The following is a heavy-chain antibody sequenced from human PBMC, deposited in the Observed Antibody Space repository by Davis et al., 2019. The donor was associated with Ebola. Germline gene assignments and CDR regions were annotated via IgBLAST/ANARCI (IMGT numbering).Heavy chain of an antibody. CDR3: ARHGGDYGNPHWNWFDP. V-gene: IGHV4-59*01. Sequence: SETLSLTCTVSGGSISSYYWSWIRQPPGKGLEWIGYIYYSGSTNYNPSLKSRVTISVDTSKNQFSLKLSSVTAADTAVYYCARHGGDYGNPHWNWFDPWGQGILVTVSS. CDR1: GGSISSYY. CDR2: IYYSGST. D-gene: IGHD4-17*01. J-gene: IGHJ5*02.